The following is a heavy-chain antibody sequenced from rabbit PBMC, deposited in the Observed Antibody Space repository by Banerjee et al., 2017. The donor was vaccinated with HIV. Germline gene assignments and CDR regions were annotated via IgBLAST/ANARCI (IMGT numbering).Heavy chain of an antibody. Sequence: MSWVRQAPGKGLEWIACIYNGDGSTYYASWAKGRFTISKTSSTTVTLQMTSLTAADTATYFCARGSNYNYRFNLWGQGTLVTVS. D-gene: IGHD8-1*01. CDR2: IYNGDGST. CDR3: ARGSNYNYRFNL. J-gene: IGHJ4*01. V-gene: IGHV1S40*01.